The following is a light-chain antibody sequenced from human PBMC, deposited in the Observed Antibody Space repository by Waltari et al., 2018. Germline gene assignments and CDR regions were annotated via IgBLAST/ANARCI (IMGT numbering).Light chain of an antibody. J-gene: IGLJ2*01. Sequence: SYELTQPPSVSVSPGQTASITCSGDKLGDKYACWYQQKPGQSPVLVNCQVSKRPSGIPERVSGSNSGNTATLTISGTQAMDEADYYCQAWDSTVVFGGGTKLTVL. CDR3: QAWDSTVV. V-gene: IGLV3-1*01. CDR1: KLGDKY. CDR2: QVS.